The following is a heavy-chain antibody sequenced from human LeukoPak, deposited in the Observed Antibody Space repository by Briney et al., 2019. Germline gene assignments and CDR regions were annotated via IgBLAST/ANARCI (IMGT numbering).Heavy chain of an antibody. V-gene: IGHV3-7*01. CDR3: AREPGLGYAFDI. CDR1: GFTFTSSW. D-gene: IGHD3-10*01. Sequence: GGSLRLSCVVSGFTFTSSWMTWVRQAPGKGLEWVANIKEDGSVQHYVDSVKGRFTISRDNAKNPLYLQMNSLRAEDTALYYCAREPGLGYAFDIWGRGTMLTVSS. J-gene: IGHJ3*02. CDR2: IKEDGSVQ.